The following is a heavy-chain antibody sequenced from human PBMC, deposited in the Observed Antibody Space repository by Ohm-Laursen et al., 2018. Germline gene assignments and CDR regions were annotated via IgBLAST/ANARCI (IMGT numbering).Heavy chain of an antibody. CDR2: INKDESEK. Sequence: SLRLSCAASGFTVSNYWMSWVRQPPGKGLEWVANINKDESEKYYVDSVKGRFTISKDNAKNSLYLQMNSLKFEDTAVYYCARGSEGPSPPYWGQGTLATVSS. V-gene: IGHV3-7*01. CDR1: GFTVSNYW. CDR3: ARGSEGPSPPY. J-gene: IGHJ4*02.